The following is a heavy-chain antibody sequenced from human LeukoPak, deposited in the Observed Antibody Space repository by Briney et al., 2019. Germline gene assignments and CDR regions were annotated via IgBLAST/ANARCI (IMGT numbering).Heavy chain of an antibody. V-gene: IGHV4-59*08. CDR1: GGSISSYY. D-gene: IGHD6-19*01. J-gene: IGHJ4*02. Sequence: PSETLSLTCTVSGGSISSYYWSWIRQPPGKGLEWIGYIYYSGSTNYNPSLKSRVTISVDTSKNQFSLKLSSVTAADTAVYYCARHLIAVAAVVYWGQGTLVTVSS. CDR2: IYYSGST. CDR3: ARHLIAVAAVVY.